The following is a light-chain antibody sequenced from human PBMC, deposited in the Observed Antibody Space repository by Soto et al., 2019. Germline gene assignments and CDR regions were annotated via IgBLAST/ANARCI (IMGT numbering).Light chain of an antibody. CDR1: STNIGAGYG. CDR2: GNT. CDR3: SAWDESLNSVV. V-gene: IGLV1-40*01. Sequence: QSVLTQPPSVSGAPGQRVSISCTGSSTNIGAGYGVHWYQQRPGTAPKLLIVGNTIRPSGVPDRFSGSKSDTSASLAISGLRSEDEADYYCSAWDESLNSVVFGGGTKVTVL. J-gene: IGLJ2*01.